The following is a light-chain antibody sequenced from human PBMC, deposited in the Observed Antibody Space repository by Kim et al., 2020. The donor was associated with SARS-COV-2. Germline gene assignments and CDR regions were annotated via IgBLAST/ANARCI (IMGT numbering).Light chain of an antibody. Sequence: SVSPGERPTLSCRASQSVTNTLAWYQQKPGQAPRLLIYGAYTRATGVPARFSGSGSGTEFTLTISSLQSEDFALYYCQQYNDWPPLTFGGGTKVDIK. CDR1: QSVTNT. J-gene: IGKJ4*01. CDR3: QQYNDWPPLT. V-gene: IGKV3-15*01. CDR2: GAY.